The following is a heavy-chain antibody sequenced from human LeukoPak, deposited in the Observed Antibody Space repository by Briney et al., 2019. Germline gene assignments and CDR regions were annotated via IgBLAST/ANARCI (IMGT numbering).Heavy chain of an antibody. CDR2: IIPIFGTA. D-gene: IGHD6-6*01. CDR3: ARDSGAARPPGGYYYYYMDV. Sequence: SVKVSCKASGGTFSSYAISWVRQAPGQGLEWMGGIIPIFGTANYAQKFQGRVTITADESTSTAYMELSGLRSEDTAVYYCARDSGAARPPGGYYYYYMDVWGKGTTVTVSS. CDR1: GGTFSSYA. J-gene: IGHJ6*03. V-gene: IGHV1-69*01.